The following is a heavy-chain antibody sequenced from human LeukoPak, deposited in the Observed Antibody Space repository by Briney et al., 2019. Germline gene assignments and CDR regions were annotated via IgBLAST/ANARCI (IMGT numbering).Heavy chain of an antibody. CDR2: INHSGST. J-gene: IGHJ5*02. CDR3: GRLDSGGYSRSTNYNWFDP. Sequence: SETLSLTCAVYGGSFSGYYWSWIRQPPGKGLEWIGEINHSGSTNYNPSIKSRVTISVDTSKNQFSLNLTSVTAADTAVYYCGRLDSGGYSRSTNYNWFDPWGQGTLVTVSS. V-gene: IGHV4-34*01. CDR1: GGSFSGYY. D-gene: IGHD6-6*01.